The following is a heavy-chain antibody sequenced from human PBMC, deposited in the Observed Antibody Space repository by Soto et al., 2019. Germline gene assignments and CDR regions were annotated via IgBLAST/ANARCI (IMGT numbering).Heavy chain of an antibody. CDR1: GGSFSGYY. V-gene: IGHV4-34*01. Sequence: QVQLQQWGAGLLKPSETLSLTCAVYGGSFSGYYWSWIRQPPGKGLEWIGEINHSGSTNYNPSLKSRVTISVDTSKNQFCLKLSSVTAADTAVYYCARGTAPYYYYGMDVWGQGTTVTVSS. J-gene: IGHJ6*02. CDR2: INHSGST. D-gene: IGHD5-18*01. CDR3: ARGTAPYYYYGMDV.